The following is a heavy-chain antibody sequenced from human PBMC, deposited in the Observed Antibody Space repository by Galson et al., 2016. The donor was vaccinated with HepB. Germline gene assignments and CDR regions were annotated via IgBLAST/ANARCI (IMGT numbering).Heavy chain of an antibody. Sequence: SLRLSCAASGFSFDDYTMHWVRQPPGKGPEWVSLISWDSTNIDYADSVKGRFTISRDNSKNSLFLQMNSLRTEDTALHYCVKERDIGWYFDYWGQGTLVTVSS. V-gene: IGHV3-43*01. J-gene: IGHJ4*02. CDR3: VKERDIGWYFDY. D-gene: IGHD6-19*01. CDR1: GFSFDDYT. CDR2: ISWDSTNI.